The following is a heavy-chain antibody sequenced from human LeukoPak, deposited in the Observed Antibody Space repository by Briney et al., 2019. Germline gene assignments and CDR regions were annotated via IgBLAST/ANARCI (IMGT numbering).Heavy chain of an antibody. CDR2: ISSSSSTI. CDR1: GFTFSSYS. J-gene: IGHJ4*02. Sequence: GGSLRLSCAASGFTFSSYSMNWVRQAPGKGLEWVSYISSSSSTIYYADSVKGRFTISRDNAKNSLYLQMNSLRAEDTAVYYCARDRGAVVPAAIGTLYYFDHWGQGTLVTVSS. D-gene: IGHD2-2*02. V-gene: IGHV3-48*01. CDR3: ARDRGAVVPAAIGTLYYFDH.